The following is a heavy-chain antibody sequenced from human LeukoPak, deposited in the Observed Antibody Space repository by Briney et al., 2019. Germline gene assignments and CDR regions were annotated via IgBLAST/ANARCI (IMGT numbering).Heavy chain of an antibody. J-gene: IGHJ6*02. CDR1: RFTFSSYW. Sequence: PGVSLRLSCAASRFTFSSYWMHWVRQAPGKGLVWVSRINSDGSSTSYADSVKGRFTISRDNAKNTLYLQMNSLRAEDTAVYYCARVRSGSSAGNYGMDVWGQGTTVTVSS. V-gene: IGHV3-74*01. CDR2: INSDGSST. D-gene: IGHD1-26*01. CDR3: ARVRSGSSAGNYGMDV.